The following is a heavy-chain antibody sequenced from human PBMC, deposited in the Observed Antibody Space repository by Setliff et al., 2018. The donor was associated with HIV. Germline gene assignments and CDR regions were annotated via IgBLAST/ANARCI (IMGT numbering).Heavy chain of an antibody. V-gene: IGHV1-69*13. D-gene: IGHD3-16*01. CDR1: GGTFSSYA. Sequence: SVKVSCKASGGTFSSYAISWVRQAPGQGLEWMGGIIPIFGTANYAQKFQGRVTITADESTSTAYMELSSLRSEDTAVYYCARGALGGDYAGALDFWGQGTPVTVS. J-gene: IGHJ4*01. CDR3: ARGALGGDYAGALDF. CDR2: IIPIFGTA.